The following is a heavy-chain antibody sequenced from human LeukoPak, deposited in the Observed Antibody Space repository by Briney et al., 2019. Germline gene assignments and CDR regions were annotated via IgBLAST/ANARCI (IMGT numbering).Heavy chain of an antibody. CDR1: GGTFSSYA. Sequence: SVKVSCKASGGTFSSYAISWVRQAPGQGLEWMGGIIPIFGTANYAQKFQGRVTITTDESTSTAYMELSSLRSEDTAVYYCAREVDYYGSGSYSSPFDYWGQGTLVTVSS. V-gene: IGHV1-69*05. D-gene: IGHD3-10*01. J-gene: IGHJ4*02. CDR2: IIPIFGTA. CDR3: AREVDYYGSGSYSSPFDY.